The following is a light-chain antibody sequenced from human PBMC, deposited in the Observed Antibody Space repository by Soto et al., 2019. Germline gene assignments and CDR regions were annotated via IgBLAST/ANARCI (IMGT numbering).Light chain of an antibody. CDR3: QQYKSYPLT. CDR2: MAS. J-gene: IGKJ4*01. V-gene: IGKV1-16*01. Sequence: DIQMTQSPSSLSASVGDRVTITCWASQDITNSLTWYQQEPGKVPKSLIYMASRLQSGVPSRFSGSGSGTDFTLTISSLQPEDFATYYCQQYKSYPLTFGGGTKVEIK. CDR1: QDITNS.